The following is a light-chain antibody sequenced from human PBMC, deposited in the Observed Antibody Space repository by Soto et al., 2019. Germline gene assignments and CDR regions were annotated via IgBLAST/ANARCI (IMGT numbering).Light chain of an antibody. V-gene: IGKV1-9*01. CDR2: AAS. CDR1: QGISSY. CDR3: QQLNSYPHT. Sequence: DIQLTQYKSSLSASVGDRVTITCRASQGISSYLAWYQQKPGKAPKLLIYAASTLQSGVPSRFSGSGSGTDFTLTISSPQPEDFATYYCQQLNSYPHTFGQGTRLEI. J-gene: IGKJ5*01.